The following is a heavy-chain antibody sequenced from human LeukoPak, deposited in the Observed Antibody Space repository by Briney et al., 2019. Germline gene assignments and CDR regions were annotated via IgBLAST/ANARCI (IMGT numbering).Heavy chain of an antibody. D-gene: IGHD3-10*01. Sequence: ASVKVSCKASGYTFTSYDINWVRQATGQGLEWMGWMNPNSGNTGYAQKFQGRVTMTRNTSISTAYMELSSLRSEDTAVYYCARGDGSGSYYPDYGMDVWGQGTTVTVSS. CDR2: MNPNSGNT. CDR3: ARGDGSGSYYPDYGMDV. CDR1: GYTFTSYD. J-gene: IGHJ6*02. V-gene: IGHV1-8*01.